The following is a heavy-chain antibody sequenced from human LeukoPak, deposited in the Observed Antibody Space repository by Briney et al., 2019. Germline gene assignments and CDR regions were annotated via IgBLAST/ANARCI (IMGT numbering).Heavy chain of an antibody. CDR1: GYSISSGYY. D-gene: IGHD3-3*01. V-gene: IGHV4-38-2*02. J-gene: IGHJ4*02. CDR2: ISHSGST. Sequence: SQTLSLTCTVSGYSISSGYYWGWIRQPPAKRLELIGSISHSGSTYDNPFLKSRVTISVDTSKNQFSLKLSPVTAADTAVYYCARGDPSDFWSGSLYYFDYWGQGTLVNVSS. CDR3: ARGDPSDFWSGSLYYFDY.